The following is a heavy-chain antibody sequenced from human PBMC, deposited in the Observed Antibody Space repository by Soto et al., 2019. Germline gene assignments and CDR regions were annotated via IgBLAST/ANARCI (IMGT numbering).Heavy chain of an antibody. V-gene: IGHV4-34*01. CDR3: ARGQSPRIGYSGYLPLGY. Sequence: VQLERWGSGLLKPSETLSLTCAVYGGSFSGYYWSWIRQPPGKGLEWIGEFNHSGSTNYNPSLKSRVTMSVDTSKNQFSLKLSSVTDADPAVYYCARGQSPRIGYSGYLPLGYWVQGTLVTVFS. CDR1: GGSFSGYY. D-gene: IGHD5-12*01. CDR2: FNHSGST. J-gene: IGHJ4*02.